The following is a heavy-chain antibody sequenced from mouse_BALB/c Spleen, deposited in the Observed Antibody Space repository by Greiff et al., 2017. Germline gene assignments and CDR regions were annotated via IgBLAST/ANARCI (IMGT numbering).Heavy chain of an antibody. CDR1: GYTFTSYY. V-gene: IGHV1S56*01. CDR3: ARSDYDGPPFAY. J-gene: IGHJ3*01. D-gene: IGHD2-4*01. Sequence: QVQLKQSGPELVKPGASVRISCKASGYTFTSYYIHWVKQRPGQGLEWIGWIYPGNVNTKYNEKFKGKATLTADKSSSTAYMQLSSLTSEDSAVYFCARSDYDGPPFAYWGQGTLVTVSA. CDR2: IYPGNVNT.